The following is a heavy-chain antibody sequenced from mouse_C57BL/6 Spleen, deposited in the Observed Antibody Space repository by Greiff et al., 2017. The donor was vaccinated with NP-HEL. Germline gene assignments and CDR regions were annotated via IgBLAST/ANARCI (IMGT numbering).Heavy chain of an antibody. CDR1: GYSITSGYY. CDR3: ARYLYYFDY. D-gene: IGHD5-1*01. V-gene: IGHV3-6*01. CDR2: ISYDGSN. Sequence: EVQLKESGPGLVKPSQSLSLTCSVTGYSITSGYYWNWIRQFPGNKLEWMGYISYDGSNNYNPSLKNRISITRDTSKNQFFLKLNSVTTEDTATYYCARYLYYFDYWGQGTTLTVSS. J-gene: IGHJ2*01.